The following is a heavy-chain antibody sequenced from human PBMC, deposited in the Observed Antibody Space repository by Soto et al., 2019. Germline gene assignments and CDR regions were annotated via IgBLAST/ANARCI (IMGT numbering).Heavy chain of an antibody. CDR2: INHSGST. J-gene: IGHJ6*02. D-gene: IGHD3-3*01. CDR3: ATNTIFGVDYGMDV. CDR1: GGSFSGYY. V-gene: IGHV4-34*01. Sequence: SETLSLTCAVYGGSFSGYYWSWIRQPPGKGLEWIGEINHSGSTNYNPSLKSRVTISVDTSKNQFSMKLSSVTAADTAVYYCATNTIFGVDYGMDVWGQATTVTV.